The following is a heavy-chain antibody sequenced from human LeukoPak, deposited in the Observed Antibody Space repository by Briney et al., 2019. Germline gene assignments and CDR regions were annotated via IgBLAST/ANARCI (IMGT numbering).Heavy chain of an antibody. J-gene: IGHJ4*02. CDR1: GFTVSSNY. D-gene: IGHD6-19*01. Sequence: PGGSLRLSCAASGFTVSSNYMSWVRQAPGKGLEWVSVIYSGGSTYYADSVEGRFTISRDNSKNTLYLQMNSLRAEDTAVYYCARAPYSSGWYPRYYFDYWGQGTLVTVSS. CDR2: IYSGGST. V-gene: IGHV3-66*01. CDR3: ARAPYSSGWYPRYYFDY.